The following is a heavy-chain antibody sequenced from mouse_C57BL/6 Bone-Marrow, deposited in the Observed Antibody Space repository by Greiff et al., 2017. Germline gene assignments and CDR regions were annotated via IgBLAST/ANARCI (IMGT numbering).Heavy chain of an antibody. CDR3: ARDAMDD. J-gene: IGHJ4*01. V-gene: IGHV3-6*01. Sequence: EVQLQESGPGLVKPSQSLSLTCSVTGYSITSGYYWNWIRQFPGNKLEWMGYISYDGSNNYNPSLKNRISITRDTSKNQFFLKLNSVTTEDTATCYCARDAMDDWGQGTSVTVSS. CDR1: GYSITSGYY. CDR2: ISYDGSN.